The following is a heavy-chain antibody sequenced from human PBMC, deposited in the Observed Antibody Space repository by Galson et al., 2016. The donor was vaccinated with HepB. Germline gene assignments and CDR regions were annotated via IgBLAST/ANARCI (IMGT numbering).Heavy chain of an antibody. Sequence: SLRLSCAASGFTFNIYTMSWVRQAPGKGLEWVSSISNSGGATYYADSVKGRFTISRDNSKNTLYMQMNGLRAEDTAVYYCAKRGVVTGTSNSLYFDYWGQGTLVTVSS. J-gene: IGHJ4*02. CDR1: GFTFNIYT. V-gene: IGHV3-23*01. CDR3: AKRGVVTGTSNSLYFDY. CDR2: ISNSGGAT. D-gene: IGHD1-7*01.